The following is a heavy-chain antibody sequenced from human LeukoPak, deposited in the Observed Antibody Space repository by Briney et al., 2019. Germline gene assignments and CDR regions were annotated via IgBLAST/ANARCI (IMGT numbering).Heavy chain of an antibody. CDR3: AKDSPIVGATD. Sequence: HPGGSLRLSCAASGFTLSTYAMSWVRQTPGKGLEWVAATSSSDAGTYHADSVRGRFTISRDNSKNTLYLQMNSLRAEDAAVYYCAKDSPIVGATDWGQGTLVTVSS. D-gene: IGHD1-26*01. CDR1: GFTLSTYA. J-gene: IGHJ4*02. V-gene: IGHV3-23*01. CDR2: TSSSDAGT.